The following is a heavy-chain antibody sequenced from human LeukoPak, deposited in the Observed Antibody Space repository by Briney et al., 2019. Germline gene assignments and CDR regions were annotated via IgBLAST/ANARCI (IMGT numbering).Heavy chain of an antibody. CDR2: ISQNGDS. CDR3: ARVKRQQLARDYFDY. CDR1: GGSLSFYY. D-gene: IGHD6-13*01. J-gene: IGHJ4*02. Sequence: PSETLSLTCGVSGGSLSFYYWSWIRQSPGKGLEWIAEISQNGDSNYNMSLKSRVTISLDKSKNQVSLKLNSVTAADTAVYYCARVKRQQLARDYFDYWGQGTLVTVSS. V-gene: IGHV4-34*01.